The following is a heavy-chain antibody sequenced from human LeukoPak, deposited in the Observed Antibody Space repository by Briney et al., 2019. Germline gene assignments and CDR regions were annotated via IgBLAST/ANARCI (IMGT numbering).Heavy chain of an antibody. V-gene: IGHV3-7*01. J-gene: IGHJ4*02. CDR3: ARDRGWNCFDS. CDR1: GFTFRSNW. Sequence: PGGSLRLSCAASGFTFRSNWMSWVRQVPGKGLKWVANIRGDGSEKYYVDSVKGRFTISRDNVKNSLYLQMNSLRAEDTAVYYCARDRGWNCFDSWGQGTLVTVSS. CDR2: IRGDGSEK. D-gene: IGHD3-22*01.